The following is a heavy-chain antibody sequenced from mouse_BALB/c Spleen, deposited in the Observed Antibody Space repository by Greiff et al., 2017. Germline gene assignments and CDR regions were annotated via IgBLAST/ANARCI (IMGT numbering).Heavy chain of an antibody. Sequence: QVQLQQPGAELVRPGASVKLSCKASGYTFTSYWINWVKQRPGQGLEWIGNIYPSDSYTNYNQKFKDKATLTVDKSSSTAYMQLSSPTSEDSAVYYCTITHGNYYAMDYWGQGTSVTVSS. CDR3: TITHGNYYAMDY. J-gene: IGHJ4*01. V-gene: IGHV1-69*02. CDR1: GYTFTSYW. D-gene: IGHD2-1*01. CDR2: IYPSDSYT.